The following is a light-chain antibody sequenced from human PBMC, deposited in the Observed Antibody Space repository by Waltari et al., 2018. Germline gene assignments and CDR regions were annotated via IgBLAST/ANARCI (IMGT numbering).Light chain of an antibody. J-gene: IGKJ1*01. Sequence: EIVLTQSPGTLSLSPGERANVSCRASQSVSKYLAWYQQKPGQAPRLLIYDASIRATGIPDRFSGSGWGTDFSLTISSLEPEDFAVYYCQKYGTLPATFGQGTKVQ. CDR2: DAS. V-gene: IGKV3-20*01. CDR3: QKYGTLPAT. CDR1: QSVSKY.